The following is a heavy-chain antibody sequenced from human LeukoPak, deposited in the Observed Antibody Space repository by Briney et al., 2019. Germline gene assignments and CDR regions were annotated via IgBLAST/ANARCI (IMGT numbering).Heavy chain of an antibody. CDR3: ARSGCSGGSCLYYYYYGMDV. V-gene: IGHV4-34*01. J-gene: IGHJ6*02. D-gene: IGHD2-15*01. Sequence: SETLSLTCAVYGGSFSGYYWSWIRQPPGKGLEWIGEINHSGSTNYNPSLKSRVTISVDTSKNQFSLKLSSVTAADTAVYYCARSGCSGGSCLYYYYYGMDVWGQGTTVTVSS. CDR2: INHSGST. CDR1: GGSFSGYY.